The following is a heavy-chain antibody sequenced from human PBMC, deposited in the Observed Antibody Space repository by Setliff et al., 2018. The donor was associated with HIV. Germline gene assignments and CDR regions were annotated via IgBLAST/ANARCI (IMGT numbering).Heavy chain of an antibody. J-gene: IGHJ6*02. V-gene: IGHV1-69*10. CDR1: GGTFSSYA. Sequence: SVKVSCKASGGTFSSYAISWVRQAPGQGLEWMGGIIPILGIANYAQKFQGRVTITADKSTSTAYMELSSLRSEDTAVYYCARDRGDLSLAYYLYYGMDVWGQGTTVTVSS. D-gene: IGHD3-10*01. CDR2: IIPILGIA. CDR3: ARDRGDLSLAYYLYYGMDV.